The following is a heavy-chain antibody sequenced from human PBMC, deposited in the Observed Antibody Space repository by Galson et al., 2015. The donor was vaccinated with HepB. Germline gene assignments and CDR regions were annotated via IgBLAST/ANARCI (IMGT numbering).Heavy chain of an antibody. CDR2: ISVSGGST. D-gene: IGHD1-1*01. CDR3: AKGTTNIDY. CDR1: GFTFSSLG. V-gene: IGHV3-23*01. Sequence: SLRLSCAASGFTFSSLGMTWVRQAPGKGLECVSAISVSGGSTDYADSVRGRFTISRDNSNNMLYLQMNNLRAEDTAVYYCAKGTTNIDYWGQGTLVTVSS. J-gene: IGHJ4*02.